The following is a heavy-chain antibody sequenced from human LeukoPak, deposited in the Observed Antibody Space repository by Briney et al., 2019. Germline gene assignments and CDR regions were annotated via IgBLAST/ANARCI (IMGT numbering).Heavy chain of an antibody. CDR2: IKQDGSEK. CDR3: AKGRLVITAWWFDP. V-gene: IGHV3-7*03. D-gene: IGHD3-22*01. CDR1: GFTFSSYW. Sequence: PGGSLRLSCAASGFTFSSYWMSWVRQAPGKGLEWVANIKQDGSEKYYVDSVKGRFTISRDNSKNTLYLQMNSLRAEDTAVYYCAKGRLVITAWWFDPWGQGTLVTVSS. J-gene: IGHJ5*02.